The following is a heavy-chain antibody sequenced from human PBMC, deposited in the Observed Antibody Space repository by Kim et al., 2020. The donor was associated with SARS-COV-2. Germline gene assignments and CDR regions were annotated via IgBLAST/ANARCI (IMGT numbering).Heavy chain of an antibody. Sequence: ASVKVSCKASGYTFTSYAMHWVRQAPGQRLEWMGWINAGNGNTKYSQKFQGRVTITRDTSASTAYMELSSLRSEDTAVYYCARVGSGSYYNDKGGMDVWGQGTTVTFSS. J-gene: IGHJ6*02. CDR2: INAGNGNT. D-gene: IGHD3-10*01. V-gene: IGHV1-3*01. CDR3: ARVGSGSYYNDKGGMDV. CDR1: GYTFTSYA.